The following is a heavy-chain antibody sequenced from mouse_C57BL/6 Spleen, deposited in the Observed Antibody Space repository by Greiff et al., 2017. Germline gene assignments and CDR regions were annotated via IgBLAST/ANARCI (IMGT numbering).Heavy chain of an antibody. J-gene: IGHJ3*01. Sequence: QVQLKQSGAELARPGASVKLSCKASGYTFTSYGISWVKQRTGQGLEWIGEIYPRSGNTYYNEKFKGKATLTADKSSSTAYMELRSLTSEDSAVYFGGNVYYDDDNWFAYWGQGTLVTVSA. CDR1: GYTFTSYG. D-gene: IGHD2-4*01. CDR2: IYPRSGNT. CDR3: GNVYYDDDNWFAY. V-gene: IGHV1-81*01.